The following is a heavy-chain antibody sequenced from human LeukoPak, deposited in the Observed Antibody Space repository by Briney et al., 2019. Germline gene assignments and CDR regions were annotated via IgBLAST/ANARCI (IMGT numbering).Heavy chain of an antibody. CDR2: IYPGDSDT. Sequence: HGESLKISCKGSGYSFTSYWIGWVRQMPGKGLEWMGIIYPGDSDTRYSPSFQGQVTISADKSISTAYLQWSSLKASDTAMYYCARQVGNAYYAAYFDYWGQGTLVTVSS. CDR3: ARQVGNAYYAAYFDY. CDR1: GYSFTSYW. D-gene: IGHD3-10*01. J-gene: IGHJ4*02. V-gene: IGHV5-51*01.